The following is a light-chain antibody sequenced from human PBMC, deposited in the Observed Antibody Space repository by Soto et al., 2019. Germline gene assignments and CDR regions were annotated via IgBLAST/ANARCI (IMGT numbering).Light chain of an antibody. Sequence: EIVLTQSPGTLSLSPGERATLSCRARHFVSSSYLAWYQQKPGQAPRLLIFAASSRATGIPDRFSGSGSGTDFTLTISRLEPEDFAVYYCQQYGSSPGTFGQGTKVDIK. CDR1: HFVSSSY. V-gene: IGKV3-20*01. CDR2: AAS. J-gene: IGKJ1*01. CDR3: QQYGSSPGT.